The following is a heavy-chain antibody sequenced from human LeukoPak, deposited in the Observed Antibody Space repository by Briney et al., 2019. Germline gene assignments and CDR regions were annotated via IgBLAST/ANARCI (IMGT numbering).Heavy chain of an antibody. Sequence: GGSLRLSCAASGFTFSSYAMHWVRQAPGKGLEWVAVISYDGSNKYYADSVKGRFTISRDNSKNTLYLQMNSLRAEDTAVYYCARETPNSSGWYDVSDYWGQGTLVTVSS. CDR1: GFTFSSYA. CDR2: ISYDGSNK. J-gene: IGHJ4*02. CDR3: ARETPNSSGWYDVSDY. V-gene: IGHV3-30-3*01. D-gene: IGHD6-19*01.